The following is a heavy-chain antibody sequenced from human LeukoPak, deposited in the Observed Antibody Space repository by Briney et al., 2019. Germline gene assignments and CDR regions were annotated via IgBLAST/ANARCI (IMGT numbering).Heavy chain of an antibody. V-gene: IGHV5-10-1*01. CDR3: ARRGSRSSGVYYGLDV. D-gene: IGHD6-6*01. Sequence: GESLRISCKGSGYSFTSYWISWVRQMPGKGLEWMGRIDPSDSYTNYSPSFQGHVSISADKSISTAYLQWSSLKASDTAMYYCARRGSRSSGVYYGLDVWGQGTTVTVSS. CDR2: IDPSDSYT. J-gene: IGHJ6*02. CDR1: GYSFTSYW.